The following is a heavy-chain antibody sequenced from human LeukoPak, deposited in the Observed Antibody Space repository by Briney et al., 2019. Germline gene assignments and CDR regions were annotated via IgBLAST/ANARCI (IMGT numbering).Heavy chain of an antibody. Sequence: ASVKVSCKASGYIFTGYYIYWVRQAPGQGLEWMGWINPKNGGTSYSQKFQGRVTMTRDTSISTVYMELNRLTSDDTAVYYCARDVMFNYWGQGTLVTVSS. J-gene: IGHJ4*02. V-gene: IGHV1-2*02. CDR1: GYIFTGYY. CDR3: ARDVMFNY. CDR2: INPKNGGT.